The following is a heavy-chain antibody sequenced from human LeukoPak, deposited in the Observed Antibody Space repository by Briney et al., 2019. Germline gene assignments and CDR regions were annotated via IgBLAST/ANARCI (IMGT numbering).Heavy chain of an antibody. D-gene: IGHD2-15*01. V-gene: IGHV4-39*01. CDR3: ARRSDTWHAFDK. J-gene: IGHJ3*02. Sequence: SETLSLTCSVSGGFISSPGYYWGWVRQYPGKGLEWIGSMYYSGSAYRKPSLRRRVTLSRDTSKNQLSLQLSSVTAADTAVFYCARRSDTWHAFDKWGQGTMVTVAS. CDR1: GGFISSPGYY. CDR2: MYYSGSA.